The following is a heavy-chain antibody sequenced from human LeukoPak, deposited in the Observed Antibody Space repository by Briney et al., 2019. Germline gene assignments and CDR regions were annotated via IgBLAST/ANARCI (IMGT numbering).Heavy chain of an antibody. D-gene: IGHD2-2*01. CDR1: GFTFSSYS. V-gene: IGHV3-21*04. CDR2: ISSSSSYI. Sequence: GGSLRLSCAASGFTFSSYSMNWVRQAPGKGLEWVSSISSSSSYIYYADSVKGRFTISRDNSKNTLYLQMNSLRAEDTAVYYCAKGDIVVMPAGMPRGSVGHFWGQGALVTVSS. CDR3: AKGDIVVMPAGMPRGSVGHF. J-gene: IGHJ4*02.